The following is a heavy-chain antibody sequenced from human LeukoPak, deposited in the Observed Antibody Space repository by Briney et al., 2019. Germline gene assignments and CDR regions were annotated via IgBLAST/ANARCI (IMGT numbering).Heavy chain of an antibody. CDR2: IIPIFGTA. V-gene: IGHV1-69*13. D-gene: IGHD5-12*01. Sequence: ASVKVSCKASGGTFSSYAISWVRQAPGQGLEWMGGIIPIFGTANYAQKLQGRVTITADESTSTAYMELSSLRSEDTAVYYCARDLVATIGGYGDYDTHFDYWGQGTLVTVSS. CDR1: GGTFSSYA. CDR3: ARDLVATIGGYGDYDTHFDY. J-gene: IGHJ4*02.